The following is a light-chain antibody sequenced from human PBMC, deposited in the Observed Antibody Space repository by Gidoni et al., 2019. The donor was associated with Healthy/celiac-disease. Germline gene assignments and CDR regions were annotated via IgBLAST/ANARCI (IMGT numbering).Light chain of an antibody. Sequence: EMVMKQSPATLSVSPGERSTLSCSASQRVSSNLAWYQQKPGQAPRLLIYGASTRATGIPARFSGSGSGTEFTLTISSLQSEDFAVYYCQQYNNWPPYTFGQGTKLEIK. CDR3: QQYNNWPPYT. CDR2: GAS. V-gene: IGKV3-15*01. CDR1: QRVSSN. J-gene: IGKJ2*01.